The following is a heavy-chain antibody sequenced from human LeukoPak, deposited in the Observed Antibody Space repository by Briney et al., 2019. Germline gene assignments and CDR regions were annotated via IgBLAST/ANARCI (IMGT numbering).Heavy chain of an antibody. CDR2: INHSGST. D-gene: IGHD4-17*01. V-gene: IGHV4-34*01. CDR3: ARGPKTVTGNDY. CDR1: GGSFSGYY. Sequence: SETLSLTCAVYGGSFSGYYWSWIRQPPGKGLEWIGEINHSGSTNYNPSLKSRVTISVDTSKNQFSLKLSSVTAADTAVYYCARGPKTVTGNDYWGQGTLVTVSS. J-gene: IGHJ4*02.